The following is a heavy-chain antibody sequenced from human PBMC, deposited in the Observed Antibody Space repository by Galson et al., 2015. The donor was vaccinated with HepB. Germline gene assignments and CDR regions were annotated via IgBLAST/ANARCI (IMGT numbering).Heavy chain of an antibody. CDR1: GDSVSSRTAS. D-gene: IGHD1-1*01. V-gene: IGHV6-1*01. CDR2: TYYRSQWYS. Sequence: CAISGDSVSSRTASWNWIRQSPSRGLEWLGRTYYRSQWYSEYSASVRGRMTISPDTSENQFSLHLSSVTPEETAIYFCARAWTSRPSTRQTDHFDYWGQGTLVTVSS. J-gene: IGHJ4*02. CDR3: ARAWTSRPSTRQTDHFDY.